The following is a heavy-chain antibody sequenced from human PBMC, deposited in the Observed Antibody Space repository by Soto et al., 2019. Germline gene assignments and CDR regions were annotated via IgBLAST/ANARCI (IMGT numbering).Heavy chain of an antibody. CDR3: ARDRADIVVVPAASSVRYYYYYGMEV. CDR1: GGTFSSYA. CDR2: IIPIFGTA. J-gene: IGHJ6*02. V-gene: IGHV1-69*01. Sequence: QVQLVQSGAEVKKPGSSVKVSCKASGGTFSSYAISWVRQAPGQGLEWMGGIIPIFGTANYAQKFQGRVTITADESTSTAYMELSSLRSEDTAVYYCARDRADIVVVPAASSVRYYYYYGMEVWGQGTTVTVSS. D-gene: IGHD2-2*01.